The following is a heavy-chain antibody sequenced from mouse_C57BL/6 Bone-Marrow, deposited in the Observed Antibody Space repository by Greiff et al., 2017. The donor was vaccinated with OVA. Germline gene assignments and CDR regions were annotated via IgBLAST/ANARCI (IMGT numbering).Heavy chain of an antibody. J-gene: IGHJ4*01. CDR2: ISNGGGST. Sequence: DVMLVESGGGLVQPGGSLKLSCAASGFTFSDYYMYWVRQTPEKRLEWVAYISNGGGSTYYPDTVKGRFTISRDNAKNTLYLQMSRLKSEDTAMYYCARRGALAMDYWGQGTSVTVSS. CDR3: ARRGALAMDY. D-gene: IGHD3-1*01. V-gene: IGHV5-12*01. CDR1: GFTFSDYY.